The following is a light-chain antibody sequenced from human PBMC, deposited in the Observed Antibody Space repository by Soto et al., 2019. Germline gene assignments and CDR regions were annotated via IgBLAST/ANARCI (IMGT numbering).Light chain of an antibody. J-gene: IGKJ3*01. Sequence: DIQMTQSPSSLSASVGDRVAITCRASQGISNYLAWYQQKPGKVPKLLIYAASTLQSGVPSRFSGSGSGTDFTLPISSLQPEDVATDYCQEYKSAPFTCGPGTKVDIK. CDR1: QGISNY. V-gene: IGKV1-27*01. CDR2: AAS. CDR3: QEYKSAPFT.